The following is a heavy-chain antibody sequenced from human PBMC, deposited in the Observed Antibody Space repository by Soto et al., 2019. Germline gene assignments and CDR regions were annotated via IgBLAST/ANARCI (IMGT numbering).Heavy chain of an antibody. CDR3: ARDNQPGYYDFWSGHYSYYYAMDV. CDR2: INTNTGNP. Sequence: ASVKVSCKASGYTFTSYAMNWVRQAPGQGLEWMGWINTNTGNPTYAQGFTGRFVFSLDTSVSTAYLQICSLKAEDTAVYYCARDNQPGYYDFWSGHYSYYYAMDVWGQGTTVTVSS. CDR1: GYTFTSYA. V-gene: IGHV7-4-1*01. D-gene: IGHD3-3*01. J-gene: IGHJ6*02.